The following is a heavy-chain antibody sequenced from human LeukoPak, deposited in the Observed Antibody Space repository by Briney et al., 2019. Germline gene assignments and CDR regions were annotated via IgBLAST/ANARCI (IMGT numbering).Heavy chain of an antibody. Sequence: GGSLRLSCAASGFTFSSYAMHWVRQAPGKGLEWVAVISYDGSNKYYADSVKGRFTISRDNSKNTLYLQMNSLRAEDTAVYYCARADYDYVWGSYREYNWFDPRGQGTLVTVSS. J-gene: IGHJ5*02. CDR1: GFTFSSYA. D-gene: IGHD3-16*02. CDR2: ISYDGSNK. CDR3: ARADYDYVWGSYREYNWFDP. V-gene: IGHV3-30*04.